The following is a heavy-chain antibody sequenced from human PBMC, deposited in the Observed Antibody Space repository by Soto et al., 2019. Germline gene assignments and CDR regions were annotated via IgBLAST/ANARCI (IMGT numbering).Heavy chain of an antibody. Sequence: QVQLVQSGAEVKKLGSSVKVSCKASGGAFSSFDISWVRQAPGLGLEWMGGSIPVLGTTSYAQKFQGRITITADASTRTAHIELYSLRPDDTAIYYCARARAERERSSDFWGGSFDSWGQGTLVTVSS. D-gene: IGHD3-3*01. V-gene: IGHV1-69*01. CDR2: SIPVLGTT. CDR1: GGAFSSFD. J-gene: IGHJ4*02. CDR3: ARARAERERSSDFWGGSFDS.